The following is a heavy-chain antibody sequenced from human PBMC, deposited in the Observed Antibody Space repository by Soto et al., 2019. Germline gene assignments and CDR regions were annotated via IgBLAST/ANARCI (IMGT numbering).Heavy chain of an antibody. CDR1: GFTFSSYA. Sequence: EVQLLESGGGLVQPGGSLRLACAASGFTFSSYAMSWVRQAPGKGLEWVSAISVSGGSTYYADSVKGRFTISRDNSKNTLYLQMNSVRAEDTAVYYCAKVSRDGGYYKGAFDIWGQGTMVTVSS. D-gene: IGHD3-3*01. CDR3: AKVSRDGGYYKGAFDI. CDR2: ISVSGGST. J-gene: IGHJ3*02. V-gene: IGHV3-23*01.